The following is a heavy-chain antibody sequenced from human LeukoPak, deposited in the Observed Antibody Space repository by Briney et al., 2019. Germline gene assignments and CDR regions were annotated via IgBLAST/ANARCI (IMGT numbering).Heavy chain of an antibody. CDR1: GGSFSGYY. CDR3: ARHPFKRNYFDY. J-gene: IGHJ4*02. V-gene: IGHV4-34*01. D-gene: IGHD3-16*01. Sequence: SETLSLTCAVYGGSFSGYYWSWIRQPPGKGLEWIGEINHSGSTNYNPSLKSRVTISVDTSKDQFSLKLSSVTAADTAVYYCARHPFKRNYFDYWGQGTLVTVSS. CDR2: INHSGST.